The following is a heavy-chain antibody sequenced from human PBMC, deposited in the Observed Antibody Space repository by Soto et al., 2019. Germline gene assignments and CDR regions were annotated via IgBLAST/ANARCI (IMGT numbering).Heavy chain of an antibody. J-gene: IGHJ4*02. CDR3: TRVSRVSLSDC. CDR2: INPDGSGK. CDR1: GLTFSNSW. Sequence: PGGSLRLSCEVSGLTFSNSWMNWVRQPPGKGLEWVANINPDGSGKYYVESLRGRFTISRDNAKNALYLQMNSLRAEDTAEYYCTRVSRVSLSDCWGQGALVTVSS. V-gene: IGHV3-7*04.